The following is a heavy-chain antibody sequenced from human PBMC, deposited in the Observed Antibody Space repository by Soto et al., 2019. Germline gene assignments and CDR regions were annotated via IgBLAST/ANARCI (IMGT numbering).Heavy chain of an antibody. CDR3: ARLEGLATISYYFDF. J-gene: IGHJ4*02. V-gene: IGHV4-39*01. D-gene: IGHD3-9*01. CDR1: GDSINSDKYY. CDR2: IYYRGNT. Sequence: QLQLQESGPGLVKPSETLSLTCSVSGDSINSDKYYWGWIRQPPGKGLEWIGSIYYRGNTYYNPSLHIQFTIPLDKSKSQFSLKLNSVTAADSAVYFCARLEGLATISYYFDFWGQGALVTVSS.